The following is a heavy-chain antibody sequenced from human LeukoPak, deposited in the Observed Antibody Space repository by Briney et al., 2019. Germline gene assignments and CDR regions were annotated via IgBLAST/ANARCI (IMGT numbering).Heavy chain of an antibody. J-gene: IGHJ4*02. CDR1: GFTFSSYA. CDR2: ISYDGSNK. Sequence: GGSLRLSCAASGFTFSSYAMHWVRQAPGKGLEWVAVISYDGSNKYYADSVKGRFTISRDNSKNTLYLQMNSLRAEDTDVYYCARGFRAVTTYTGAYWGQGTLVTVSS. D-gene: IGHD4-11*01. V-gene: IGHV3-30*01. CDR3: ARGFRAVTTYTGAY.